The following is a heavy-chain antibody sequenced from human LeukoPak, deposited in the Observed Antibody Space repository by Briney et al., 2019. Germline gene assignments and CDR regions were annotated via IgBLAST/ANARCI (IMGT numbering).Heavy chain of an antibody. CDR2: INHSGST. Sequence: SETLSLTCAVSGGSFSGYYWSWIRQPPGKGLEWIGEINHSGSTNYNPSLKSRVTISVDPSKNQFSLKLSSVTAADTAVYYCARGRGSGWSLYYFDYWGQGTLVTVYS. D-gene: IGHD6-19*01. CDR3: ARGRGSGWSLYYFDY. J-gene: IGHJ4*02. V-gene: IGHV4-34*01. CDR1: GGSFSGYY.